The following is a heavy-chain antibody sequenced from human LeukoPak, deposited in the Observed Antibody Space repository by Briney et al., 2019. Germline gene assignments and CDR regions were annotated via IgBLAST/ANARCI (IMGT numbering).Heavy chain of an antibody. CDR1: GDSISSSSYY. V-gene: IGHV4-39*01. D-gene: IGHD1-26*01. CDR3: VRLRETLDY. CDR2: ISYSGST. Sequence: SETLSLTCTVSGDSISSSSYYWGWIRQPLGKGLEWIGTISYSGSTYYTPSLKSRVTISVDTSKNQFSLKLSSVTAADTAVYYCVRLRETLDYWGQGTLVTVSS. J-gene: IGHJ4*02.